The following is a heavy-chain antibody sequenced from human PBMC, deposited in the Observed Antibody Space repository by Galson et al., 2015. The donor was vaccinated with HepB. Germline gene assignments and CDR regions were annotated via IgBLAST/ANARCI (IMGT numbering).Heavy chain of an antibody. CDR1: GFTFSSYA. CDR3: ARGRGYRTNGVCYRDAFDI. Sequence: SLRLSCAASGFTFSSYAMHWVRQAPGKGLEWVAVISYDGSNKYYADSVKGRYTISRDNSKNTLYLQMNSLRAEDTAVYYCARGRGYRTNGVCYRDAFDIWGQGTMVTVSS. D-gene: IGHD2-8*01. V-gene: IGHV3-30-3*01. CDR2: ISYDGSNK. J-gene: IGHJ3*02.